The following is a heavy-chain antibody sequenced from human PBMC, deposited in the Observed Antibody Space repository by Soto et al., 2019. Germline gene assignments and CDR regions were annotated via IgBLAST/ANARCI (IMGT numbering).Heavy chain of an antibody. CDR2: XYXGXSXP. Sequence: PGESLKISCKGSGYSFTSYWIGWVRQMPGKGLEXMGXXYXGXSXPXXXXSFQGQVTISADKSISTAYLQWSRLKASDTAMYYCARLRGRWFGSWGQGTLVTVSS. CDR3: ARLRGRWFGS. V-gene: IGHV5-51*01. CDR1: GYSFTSYW. J-gene: IGHJ5*01.